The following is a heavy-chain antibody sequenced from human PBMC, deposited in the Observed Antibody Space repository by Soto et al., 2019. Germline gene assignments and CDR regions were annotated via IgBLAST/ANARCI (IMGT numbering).Heavy chain of an antibody. CDR2: INPTSGGT. V-gene: IGHV1-2*04. Sequence: ASVKVSCKASGYTFTDYYMHWVRHAPGQGLEWMGWINPTSGGTNYLQKFQGWVTMTWDTSIRTAYMELTRLTSDDTAVYYCARGLRTTVFTKNWFDPWGQGTQVTVSS. J-gene: IGHJ5*02. D-gene: IGHD4-17*01. CDR1: GYTFTDYY. CDR3: ARGLRTTVFTKNWFDP.